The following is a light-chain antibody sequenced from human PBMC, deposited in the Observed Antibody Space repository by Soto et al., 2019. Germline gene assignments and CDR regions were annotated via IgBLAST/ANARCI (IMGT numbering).Light chain of an antibody. Sequence: LVLTQSPDTLSLSPGGRATLSCRASKSFSRSYLAWYQQKPGQAPRLLIYGASSRATGIPDRFSGSGSGTDFTLTISSLEPEDFAVYYCQQRSNYITFGQGTRLEIK. V-gene: IGKV3D-20*02. CDR2: GAS. CDR3: QQRSNYIT. J-gene: IGKJ5*01. CDR1: KSFSRSY.